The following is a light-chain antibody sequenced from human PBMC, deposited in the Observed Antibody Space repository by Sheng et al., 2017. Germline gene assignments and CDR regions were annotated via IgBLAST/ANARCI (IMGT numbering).Light chain of an antibody. CDR2: DNS. CDR3: QSYDSRLSWV. Sequence: QPVLTQPPSVSGAPGQRVTISCTGSSSNIGAGYDVHWYQQLPGTAPKLLIYDNSNRPSGVPDRFSGSKSGTSASLAITGLQAEDEADYYCQSYDSRLSWVFGGGTKVTVL. V-gene: IGLV1-40*01. J-gene: IGLJ3*02. CDR1: SSNIGAGYD.